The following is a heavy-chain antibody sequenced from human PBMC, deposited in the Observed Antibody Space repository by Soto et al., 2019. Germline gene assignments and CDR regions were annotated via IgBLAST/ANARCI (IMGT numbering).Heavy chain of an antibody. V-gene: IGHV1-18*01. J-gene: IGHJ3*02. D-gene: IGHD3-3*01. CDR3: ARDGRYDFWSGYYGAPDAFDI. Sequence: GASVKISCKASGYTFTSYGISWVRQAPGQGLEWMGWISAYNGNTNYAQKLQGRVTMTTDTSTSTAYMEPRSLRSDDTAVYYCARDGRYDFWSGYYGAPDAFDIWGQGTMVTVSS. CDR1: GYTFTSYG. CDR2: ISAYNGNT.